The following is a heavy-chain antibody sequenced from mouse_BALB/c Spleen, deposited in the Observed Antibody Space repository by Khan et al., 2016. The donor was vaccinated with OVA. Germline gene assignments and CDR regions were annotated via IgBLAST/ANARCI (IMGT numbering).Heavy chain of an antibody. CDR3: TRWVEARATLWFAY. Sequence: QVQLQQSGAELVKPGASVKLSCKASGYTFTSYYMYWLKQRPGQGLEWIGEINPSNGGTNFNEKFKSKATLTVDKSSSTAYMQLSSLTSEDSAVYDYTRWVEARATLWFAYWGQGTLVTVSA. CDR1: GYTFTSYY. D-gene: IGHD3-1*01. J-gene: IGHJ3*01. CDR2: INPSNGGT. V-gene: IGHV1S81*02.